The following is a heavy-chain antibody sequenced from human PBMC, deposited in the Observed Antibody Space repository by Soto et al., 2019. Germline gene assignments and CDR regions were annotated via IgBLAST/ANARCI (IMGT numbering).Heavy chain of an antibody. CDR1: GFTFTRSD. J-gene: IGHJ4*02. CDR3: AKESVQRFFNY. V-gene: IGHV3-23*01. Sequence: GGSLRLSCAASGFTFTRSDMTWVRQAPGKGLEWVAGISSSGYTTNYADSAEGRFTISRDNSKNTLYLQMNSLRAEDTAVYFCAKESVQRFFNYWGQGTPVTVSS. CDR2: ISSSGYTT.